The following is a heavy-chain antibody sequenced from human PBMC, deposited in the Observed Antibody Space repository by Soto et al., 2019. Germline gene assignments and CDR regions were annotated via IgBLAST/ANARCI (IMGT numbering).Heavy chain of an antibody. CDR2: IYHSGST. J-gene: IGHJ5*02. Sequence: QLQLQESGSGLVKPSQTLSLTCAVSGGSISSGGYSWSWIRQPPGNGLEWIGYIYHSGSTYYNPSLKSRVTISVDRSKHQFSLKLSSVTAADTAVYYCARSPLSNDYGDNNWFDPWGQGTLVTVSS. CDR3: ARSPLSNDYGDNNWFDP. D-gene: IGHD4-17*01. V-gene: IGHV4-30-2*01. CDR1: GGSISSGGYS.